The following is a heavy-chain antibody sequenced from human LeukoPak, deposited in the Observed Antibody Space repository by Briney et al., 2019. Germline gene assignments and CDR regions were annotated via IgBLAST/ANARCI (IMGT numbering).Heavy chain of an antibody. J-gene: IGHJ6*02. CDR3: SRGPIQLWVHNGVDV. D-gene: IGHD5-18*01. Sequence: GGSMRLSCTTSGFNFGDHAMTWVRQAPGKVLEWDGLIRSKAYRGTTEYAASVKGRFTISRDDSKSVVYLQMNSLKSEDTAVYYCSRGPIQLWVHNGVDVWGQGTTVTVSS. V-gene: IGHV3-49*04. CDR2: IRSKAYRGTT. CDR1: GFNFGDHA.